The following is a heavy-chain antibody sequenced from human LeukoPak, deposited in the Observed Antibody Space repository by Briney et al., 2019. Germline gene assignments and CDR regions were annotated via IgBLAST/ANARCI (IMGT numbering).Heavy chain of an antibody. D-gene: IGHD3-10*01. CDR3: ARKAKNYYGSGSYYIQYYFDY. J-gene: IGHJ4*02. CDR1: GGSFSGYY. Sequence: KPSETPSLTCAVYGGSFSGYYWSWIRQPPGKGLEWIGEINHSGSTNYNPSLKSRVTISVDTSKNQFSLKLSSVTAADTAVYYCARKAKNYYGSGSYYIQYYFDYWGQGTLVTVSS. V-gene: IGHV4-34*01. CDR2: INHSGST.